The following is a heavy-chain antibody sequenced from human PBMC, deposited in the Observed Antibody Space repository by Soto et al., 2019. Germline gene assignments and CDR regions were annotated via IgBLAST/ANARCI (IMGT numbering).Heavy chain of an antibody. CDR3: AREFWYYYGSGSYRWFDP. CDR1: GGSMSSYY. CDR2: IYYSGST. V-gene: IGHV4-59*12. J-gene: IGHJ5*02. D-gene: IGHD3-10*01. Sequence: SETLSLTCTVSGGSMSSYYWSWIRQPPGKGLEWIGYIYYSGSTNYNPSLKSRVTISVDTSKNQFSLKLSSVTAADTAVYYCAREFWYYYGSGSYRWFDPWGQRTLVTVSS.